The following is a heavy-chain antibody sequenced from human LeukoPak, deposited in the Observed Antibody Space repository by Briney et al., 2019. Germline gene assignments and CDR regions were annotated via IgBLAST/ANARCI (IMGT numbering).Heavy chain of an antibody. Sequence: ASVKVSCKASGYTSTSYYMHWVRQAPGQGLEWMGIINPSGGSTSYTQKFQGRVTMTGDTSTSTVYMELSSLGSEDTAVYYCARGDVGATFYFDYWGQGTLVTVSS. CDR2: INPSGGST. J-gene: IGHJ4*02. D-gene: IGHD1-26*01. CDR1: GYTSTSYY. CDR3: ARGDVGATFYFDY. V-gene: IGHV1-46*01.